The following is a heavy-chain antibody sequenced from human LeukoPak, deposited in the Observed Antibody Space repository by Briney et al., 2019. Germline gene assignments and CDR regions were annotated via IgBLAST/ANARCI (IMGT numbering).Heavy chain of an antibody. V-gene: IGHV3-30-3*01. CDR2: ISYDGSNK. Sequence: GGSLRLSCAASGFTFSSYAMHWVRQAPGKGLEWVADISYDGSNKYYADSVKGRFTISRDNSKNTLYLQMNSLRAEDTAVYYCARARYSSAIYYYYGMDVWGQGTTVTVSS. J-gene: IGHJ6*02. CDR1: GFTFSSYA. D-gene: IGHD6-25*01. CDR3: ARARYSSAIYYYYGMDV.